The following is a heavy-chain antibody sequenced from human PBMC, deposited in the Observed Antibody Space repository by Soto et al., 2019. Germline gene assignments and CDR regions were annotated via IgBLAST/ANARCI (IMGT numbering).Heavy chain of an antibody. Sequence: ASVKVSCKASGYTFINYYMHWVRQAPGQGLEWMGKINPSGVGTSYAQKFQGRVTMTSDTSTSTVYIELSSLRSEDTAVYYCARDINTVRYYDSSGYLNWFDPWGQGTLVTVSS. J-gene: IGHJ5*02. D-gene: IGHD3-22*01. CDR1: GYTFINYY. V-gene: IGHV1-46*03. CDR3: ARDINTVRYYDSSGYLNWFDP. CDR2: INPSGVGT.